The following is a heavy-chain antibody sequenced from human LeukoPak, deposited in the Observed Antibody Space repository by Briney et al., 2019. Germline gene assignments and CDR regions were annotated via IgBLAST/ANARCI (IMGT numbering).Heavy chain of an antibody. CDR2: TYYRSKWYN. CDR1: GDSVSSNSAA. Sequence: SQTLSLTCAISGDSVSSNSAAWNWIRQSPSRGLEWLGRTYYRSKWYNDYAVSVKSRITINPDTSKNQFSLQLNSVTPEDTAVYYCARDPTYYYDSSGYYYGFFDYRGQGTLVTVSS. CDR3: ARDPTYYYDSSGYYYGFFDY. V-gene: IGHV6-1*01. D-gene: IGHD3-22*01. J-gene: IGHJ4*02.